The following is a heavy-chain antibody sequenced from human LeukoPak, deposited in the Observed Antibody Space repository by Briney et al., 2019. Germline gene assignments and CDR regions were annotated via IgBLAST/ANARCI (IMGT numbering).Heavy chain of an antibody. D-gene: IGHD3-3*01. V-gene: IGHV3-7*01. CDR3: ARVASDYDFWSGYYFDY. Sequence: GGSLRLSCAASGFTSSRYWMSWVRQAPGNGLEWVANIKQDGSEKYYVDSVKARFTISRDNAKNSLYLQMNSLRAEDTAVYYCARVASDYDFWSGYYFDYWGQGTLVTVSS. CDR2: IKQDGSEK. CDR1: GFTSSRYW. J-gene: IGHJ4*02.